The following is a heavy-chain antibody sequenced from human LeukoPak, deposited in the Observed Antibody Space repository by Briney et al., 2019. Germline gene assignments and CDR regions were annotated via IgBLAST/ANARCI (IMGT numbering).Heavy chain of an antibody. Sequence: PGGSLRPSCAASGFTFSSYSMNRVRQAPGKGLEWVSSISSSSSYIYYADSVKGRFTISRDNAKNSLYLQMNSLRAEDTAVYYCARWYGDKPHDYWGQGTLVTVSS. CDR2: ISSSSSYI. CDR3: ARWYGDKPHDY. J-gene: IGHJ4*02. V-gene: IGHV3-21*01. CDR1: GFTFSSYS. D-gene: IGHD4-17*01.